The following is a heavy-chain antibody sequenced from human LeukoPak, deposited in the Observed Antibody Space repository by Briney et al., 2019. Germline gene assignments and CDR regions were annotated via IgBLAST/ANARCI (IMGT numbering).Heavy chain of an antibody. Sequence: GGSLRLSCAASGFTFSSYWMSWVRQAPGKGLEWVANIKQDGSEKYYVDSVKGRFTISRDNAKNSLYLQMNSLRAEDTAVYYCARGRFDWLQYFDYWGQGTLVTVSS. V-gene: IGHV3-7*01. D-gene: IGHD3-9*01. CDR1: GFTFSSYW. CDR2: IKQDGSEK. J-gene: IGHJ4*02. CDR3: ARGRFDWLQYFDY.